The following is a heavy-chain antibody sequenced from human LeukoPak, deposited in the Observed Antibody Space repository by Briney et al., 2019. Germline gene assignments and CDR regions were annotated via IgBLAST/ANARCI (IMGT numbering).Heavy chain of an antibody. D-gene: IGHD3-16*02. CDR3: ARSSYYDYVWGSYRIDY. Sequence: PSETLSLTCAVYGGSFSGYYWGWIRQPPGKGLEWIGSIYYSGSTYYNPSLKSRVTISVDTSKNQFSLKLSSVTAADTAVYYCARSSYYDYVWGSYRIDYWGQGTLVTVSS. J-gene: IGHJ4*02. V-gene: IGHV4-39*01. CDR1: GGSFSGYY. CDR2: IYYSGST.